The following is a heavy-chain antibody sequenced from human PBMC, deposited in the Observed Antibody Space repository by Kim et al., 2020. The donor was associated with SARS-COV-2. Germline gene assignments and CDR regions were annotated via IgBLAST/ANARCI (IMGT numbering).Heavy chain of an antibody. D-gene: IGHD6-19*01. Sequence: GTTRFNPSLESRVTISIDTSKSHFSLNVSSVTAADTAVYYCSRGSDWYIHWGQGILVTVSS. CDR2: GTT. J-gene: IGHJ5*02. CDR3: SRGSDWYIH. V-gene: IGHV4-61*03.